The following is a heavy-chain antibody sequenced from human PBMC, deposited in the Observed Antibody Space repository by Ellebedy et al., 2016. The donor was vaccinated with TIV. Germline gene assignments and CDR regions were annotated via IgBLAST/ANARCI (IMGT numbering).Heavy chain of an antibody. CDR2: VSYAGNNK. Sequence: PGGSLRLSCAASGFTFSAYGMHWVRQAPGKGLEWVAVVSYAGNNKYYADSVKGRFTISRDNAKNSLYLQMNSLRAEDTAVYYCAANAFDIWGQGTMVTVSS. J-gene: IGHJ3*02. CDR1: GFTFSAYG. CDR3: AANAFDI. V-gene: IGHV3-30*03.